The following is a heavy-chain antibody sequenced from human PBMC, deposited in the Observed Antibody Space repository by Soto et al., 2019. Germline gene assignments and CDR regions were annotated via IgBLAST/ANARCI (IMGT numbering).Heavy chain of an antibody. Sequence: VASVKVSCKASGYTFTSYGISWVRQAPGQGLEWMGWISAYNGNTNYAQKLQGRVTMTTDTSTSTAYMELRSLRSDDTAVYYCARDRGFFRVREQFDYWGQGTLVTVSS. D-gene: IGHD3-3*01. CDR3: ARDRGFFRVREQFDY. J-gene: IGHJ4*02. V-gene: IGHV1-18*01. CDR2: ISAYNGNT. CDR1: GYTFTSYG.